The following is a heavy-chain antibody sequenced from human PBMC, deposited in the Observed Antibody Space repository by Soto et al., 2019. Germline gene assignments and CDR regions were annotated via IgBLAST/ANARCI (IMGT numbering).Heavy chain of an antibody. J-gene: IGHJ4*02. D-gene: IGHD6-13*01. Sequence: QVQLVQSGAEVKKPGASVKVSCKASGYTFTSYAMHWVRQAPGQRLEWMGWINAGNGNTKYSQKFQGRVTITRDTSASTAYMELSSLRSEDTAVFYCARDAYLSSWPIPLDYWGQGTLVTVSS. CDR3: ARDAYLSSWPIPLDY. CDR2: INAGNGNT. CDR1: GYTFTSYA. V-gene: IGHV1-3*01.